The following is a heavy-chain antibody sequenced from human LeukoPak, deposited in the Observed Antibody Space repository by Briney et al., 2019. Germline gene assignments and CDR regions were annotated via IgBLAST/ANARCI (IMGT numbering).Heavy chain of an antibody. D-gene: IGHD6-6*01. J-gene: IGHJ4*02. V-gene: IGHV4-39*07. CDR2: MYYSGST. CDR1: GGSISSSIHY. CDR3: ARSLSSSSSYFDY. Sequence: PSETLSLTCAVSGGSISSSIHYWAWIRQPPGKGLEWIGSMYYSGSTYYNPSIKSRVTMSLDTSESQFSLKLSSVTAADTAVYYCARSLSSSSSYFDYWGQGTLVTVSS.